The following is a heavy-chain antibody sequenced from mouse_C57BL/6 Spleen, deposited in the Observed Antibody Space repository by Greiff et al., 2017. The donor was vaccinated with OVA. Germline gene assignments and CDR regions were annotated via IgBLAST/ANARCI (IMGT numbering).Heavy chain of an antibody. Sequence: EVKLQESGPELVKPGASVKISCKASGYSFTGYYMPWVKQSHGNILDWIGYIYPYNGVSSYNQKFKDKATLTADKSSSTAYMQLSSLTYEDSAVYYCARITTVVARDFDDWGQGTTLTVSS. V-gene: IGHV1-31*01. D-gene: IGHD1-1*01. CDR2: IYPYNGVS. J-gene: IGHJ2*01. CDR1: GYSFTGYY. CDR3: ARITTVVARDFDD.